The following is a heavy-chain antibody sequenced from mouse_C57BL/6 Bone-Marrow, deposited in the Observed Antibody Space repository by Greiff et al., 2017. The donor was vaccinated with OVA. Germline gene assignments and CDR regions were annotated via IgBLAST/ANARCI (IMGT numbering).Heavy chain of an antibody. J-gene: IGHJ2*01. CDR3: TAEGSSTPFGY. D-gene: IGHD2-10*02. CDR2: IDPENGDT. CDR1: GFNIKDDY. Sequence: EVKLQESGAELVRPGASVKLSCTASGFNIKDDYMHWVKQRPEQGLEWIGWIDPENGDTEYASKFQGKATITADTSSNTAYLQLSSLTSEDTAVYYCTAEGSSTPFGYWGQGTTLTVSS. V-gene: IGHV14-4*01.